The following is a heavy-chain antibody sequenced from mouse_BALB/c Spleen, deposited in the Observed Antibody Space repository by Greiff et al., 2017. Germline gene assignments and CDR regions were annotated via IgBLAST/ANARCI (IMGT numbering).Heavy chain of an antibody. CDR2: IYYSGTI. J-gene: IGHJ4*01. V-gene: IGHV3-5*02. CDR3: AREDPLYAMDY. Sequence: VQLQQSGPGLVKPSQTVSLTCTVTGISITTGNYRWSWIRQFPGNKLEWIGYIYYSGTITYNPSLTSRTTITRDTSKNQFFLEMNSLTAEDTATYYCAREDPLYAMDYWGQGTSVTVSS. CDR1: GISITTGNYR.